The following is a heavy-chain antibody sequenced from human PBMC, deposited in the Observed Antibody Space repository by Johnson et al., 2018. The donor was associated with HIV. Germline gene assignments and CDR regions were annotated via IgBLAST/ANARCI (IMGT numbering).Heavy chain of an antibody. D-gene: IGHD3-10*01. CDR1: GFRFSRNW. J-gene: IGHJ3*02. V-gene: IGHV3-48*04. CDR3: ARERATLWFRASGAAFDI. CDR2: ISSSGSTI. Sequence: VQLVESGGGLVQPGGSRRLSCAASGFRFSRNWMSWVRQAPGKGLECVSYISSSGSTIYYADSVKGRFTISRDNAKNSLYLQMNSLRAEDTAVYYCARERATLWFRASGAAFDIWGQGTLVTVSS.